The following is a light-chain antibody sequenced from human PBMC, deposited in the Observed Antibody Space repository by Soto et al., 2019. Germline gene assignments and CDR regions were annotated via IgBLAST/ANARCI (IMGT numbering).Light chain of an antibody. J-gene: IGLJ2*01. CDR2: NND. CDR1: SSNIGSKY. V-gene: IGLV1-47*01. CDR3: AAWDDSLSGKV. Sequence: QSVLTQPPSASGTPGQRVTISCSGSSSNIGSKYVYWYQQLPGTVPKLIIFNNDQRPSGVPDRFSGSKSGTSASLAISGLXSEDEXDXXCAAWDDSLSGKVFGGGTQLTVL.